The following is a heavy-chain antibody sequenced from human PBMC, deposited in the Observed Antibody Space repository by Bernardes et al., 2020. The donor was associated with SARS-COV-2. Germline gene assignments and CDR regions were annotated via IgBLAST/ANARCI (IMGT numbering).Heavy chain of an antibody. CDR3: TRVLDGRAGAFDI. D-gene: IGHD2-15*01. Sequence: GGSLRLSCTGSGFSLSSYWMHWVRQAPGTGPVWISRINVDGKTTNFADSVKGRFTISRDNAKNALYLHMNSLRVEDTAVYYCTRVLDGRAGAFDIWGQGTMVTVSS. V-gene: IGHV3-74*01. J-gene: IGHJ3*02. CDR2: INVDGKTT. CDR1: GFSLSSYW.